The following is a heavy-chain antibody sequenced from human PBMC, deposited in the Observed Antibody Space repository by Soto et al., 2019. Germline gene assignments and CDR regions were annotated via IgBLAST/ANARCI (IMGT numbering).Heavy chain of an antibody. CDR1: RFTFSSYA. Sequence: EVPLLESGGGLVQPGGSLRLSCAASRFTFSSYAMSWVRQAPGKGLEWVSIISGTDGTTYYADSVKGRFTISRDSFKNTLYLQMNSLRAEDTAVYYCVKPSGSGTYYAAFDMWGQGTTVTVSS. CDR3: VKPSGSGTYYAAFDM. V-gene: IGHV3-23*01. D-gene: IGHD3-10*01. J-gene: IGHJ3*02. CDR2: ISGTDGTT.